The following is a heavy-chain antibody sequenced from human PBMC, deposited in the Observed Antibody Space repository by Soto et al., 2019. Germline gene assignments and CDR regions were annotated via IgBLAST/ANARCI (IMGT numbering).Heavy chain of an antibody. V-gene: IGHV1-24*01. CDR3: ATDSVWGSAFDI. CDR1: GYTLTELS. CDR2: FDPEDGET. J-gene: IGHJ3*02. D-gene: IGHD7-27*01. Sequence: ASVKVSCKVSGYTLTELSMHWVRQAPGKGLEWMAGFDPEDGETIYAQKFQGRVTMTEDTSTDTAYMELSSLRSEDTAVYYCATDSVWGSAFDIWGQGTMVTVSS.